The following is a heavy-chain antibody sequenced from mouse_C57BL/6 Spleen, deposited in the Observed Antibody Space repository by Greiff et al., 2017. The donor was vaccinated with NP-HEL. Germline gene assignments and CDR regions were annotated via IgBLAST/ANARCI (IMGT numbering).Heavy chain of an antibody. CDR3: ARGPDYYDY. CDR1: GYAFSSSW. Sequence: QVQLKESGPELVKPGASVKISCKASGYAFSSSWMNWVKQRPGKGLEWIGRIYPGDGDTNYNGKFKGKATLTADKSSSTAYMQLSSLTSEDSAVYFCARGPDYYDYWGQGTTLTVSS. D-gene: IGHD1-1*01. CDR2: IYPGDGDT. J-gene: IGHJ2*01. V-gene: IGHV1-82*01.